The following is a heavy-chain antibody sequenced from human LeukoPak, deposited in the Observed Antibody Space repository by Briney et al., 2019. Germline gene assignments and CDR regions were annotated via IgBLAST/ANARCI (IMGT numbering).Heavy chain of an antibody. Sequence: SETLSLTCTVSGGSISSDSHYWAWIRQPTGKGLEWIGSIYYSGSTYHNPSLKSRVTISVDTSKNQFSLKLSSVTAADTAVYYCARSPPSQLRYFDWLPYFDYWGQGTLVTVSS. CDR1: GGSISSDSHY. D-gene: IGHD3-9*01. J-gene: IGHJ4*02. V-gene: IGHV4-39*07. CDR3: ARSPPSQLRYFDWLPYFDY. CDR2: IYYSGST.